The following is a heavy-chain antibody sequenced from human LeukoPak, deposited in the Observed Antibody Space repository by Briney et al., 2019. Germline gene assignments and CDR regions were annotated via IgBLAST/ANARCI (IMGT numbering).Heavy chain of an antibody. V-gene: IGHV1-2*06. D-gene: IGHD3-16*01. Sequence: ASVKVSCKASGYTFIGYYIHWVRQAPGQGLEWMGRINPNSGGTNYAQKFQGRVTMTRDSSTSTVYMELSSLRSEDTAVYYCARALAGGEVDYWGQGTLVTVSS. CDR2: INPNSGGT. CDR1: GYTFIGYY. CDR3: ARALAGGEVDY. J-gene: IGHJ4*02.